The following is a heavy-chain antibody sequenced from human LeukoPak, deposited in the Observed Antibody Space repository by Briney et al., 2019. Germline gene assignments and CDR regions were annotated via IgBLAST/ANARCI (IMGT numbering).Heavy chain of an antibody. CDR3: ARHSAVTTFTFDY. CDR1: GGSISSSNYY. J-gene: IGHJ4*02. D-gene: IGHD4-17*01. V-gene: IGHV4-39*01. Sequence: SETLSLTCIVSGGSISSSNYYWGWIRQPPGKGLEWIGSIYYSGSTYYNPSLKSRVTISLDTSKNQFSLRLSSVTAADTAVYYCARHSAVTTFTFDYWGQGTLVTVSS. CDR2: IYYSGST.